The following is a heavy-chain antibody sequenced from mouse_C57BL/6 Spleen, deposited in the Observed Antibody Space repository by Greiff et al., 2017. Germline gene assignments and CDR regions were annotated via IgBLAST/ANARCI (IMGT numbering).Heavy chain of an antibody. CDR1: GFTFSSYA. V-gene: IGHV5-4*03. Sequence: EVKLQESGGGLVKPGGSLKLSCAASGFTFSSYAMSWVRQTPEKRLEWVATISDGGSYTYYPDNVKGRFTISRDNAKNNLYLQMSHLKSEDTAMYYCARGGIYYYCSSYVDYYAMDYWGQGTSVTVSS. J-gene: IGHJ4*01. CDR2: ISDGGSYT. CDR3: ARGGIYYYCSSYVDYYAMDY. D-gene: IGHD1-1*01.